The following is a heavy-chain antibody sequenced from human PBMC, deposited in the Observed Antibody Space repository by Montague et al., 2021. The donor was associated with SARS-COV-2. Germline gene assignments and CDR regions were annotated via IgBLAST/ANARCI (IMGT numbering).Heavy chain of an antibody. Sequence: SLRLSCATSGFTFSRNSMNWVCQAPGKGLEWVSTISSDTLHTFSAESVKGRFTISRDNAKNELYLQMNSLRAEDMAVYYCARGGEIDVWAPFGHWGQGTLVTVSS. CDR3: ARGGEIDVWAPFGH. V-gene: IGHV3-21*01. CDR2: ISSDTLHT. D-gene: IGHD3-16*01. CDR1: GFTFSRNS. J-gene: IGHJ4*02.